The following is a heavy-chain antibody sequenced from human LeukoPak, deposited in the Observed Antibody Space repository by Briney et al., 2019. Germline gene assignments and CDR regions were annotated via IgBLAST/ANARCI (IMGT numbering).Heavy chain of an antibody. J-gene: IGHJ5*02. D-gene: IGHD6-13*01. V-gene: IGHV3-53*01. Sequence: GGSLRLSCAASGFSVSNTYTTWVRQAPGKGLEWVSVIYNDGNTYYADSVKGRFTISRDNYKNTLYLQMNSLRTEDTAVYYCARDADSSNWYYHWGQGTLVTVSS. CDR3: ARDADSSNWYYH. CDR2: IYNDGNT. CDR1: GFSVSNTY.